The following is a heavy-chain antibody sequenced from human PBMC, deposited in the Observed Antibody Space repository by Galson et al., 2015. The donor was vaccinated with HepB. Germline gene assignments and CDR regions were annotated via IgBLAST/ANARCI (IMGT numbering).Heavy chain of an antibody. CDR1: RFTFSSYW. CDR2: ISWNSGSI. J-gene: IGHJ6*03. CDR3: AKDGGRGDDYYYYYYMDV. V-gene: IGHV3-9*01. D-gene: IGHD3-16*01. Sequence: SLRLSCAASRFTFSSYWMTWVRQAPGKGLEWVSGISWNSGSIGYADSVKGRFTISRDNAKNSLYQQMNSLRAEGTALYYCAKDGGRGDDYYYYYYMDVWGKGTTVTVSS.